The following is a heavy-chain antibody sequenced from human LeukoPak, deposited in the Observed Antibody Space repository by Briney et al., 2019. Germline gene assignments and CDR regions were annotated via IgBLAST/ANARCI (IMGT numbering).Heavy chain of an antibody. D-gene: IGHD6-19*01. V-gene: IGHV3-48*03. CDR2: ISSGSTI. CDR3: ARLVSSGWTYFDY. CDR1: GFTFSSYE. Sequence: TGGSLRLSCAASGFTFSSYEMNWVRQAPGKGLEWVSYISSGSTIYYSDSVKGRFTISRDNAKNSLYLQMNSLRAEDTAVYYCARLVSSGWTYFDYWGQGTLVTVSS. J-gene: IGHJ4*02.